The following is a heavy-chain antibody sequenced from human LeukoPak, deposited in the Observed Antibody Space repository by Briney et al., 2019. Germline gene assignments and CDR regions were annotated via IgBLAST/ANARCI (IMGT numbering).Heavy chain of an antibody. CDR2: VHNSGST. V-gene: IGHV4-59*02. D-gene: IGHD1-26*01. CDR1: GGSVSSYH. CDR3: VRDWEGFNFDI. J-gene: IGHJ3*02. Sequence: SETLSLTCTVSGGSVSSYHWSWVRQPPGEGLEWIAYVHNSGSTNYNPSLKSRVIISVDRSKNQFSLKMNSVTAADTAVYYCVRDWEGFNFDIWGQGTMVTVSS.